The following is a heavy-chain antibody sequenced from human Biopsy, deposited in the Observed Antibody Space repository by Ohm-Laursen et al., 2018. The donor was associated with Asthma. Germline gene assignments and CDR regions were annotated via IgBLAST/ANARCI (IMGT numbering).Heavy chain of an antibody. CDR2: IYYCGSS. D-gene: IGHD5-18*01. CDR3: GGGRVSAMVTYLDY. J-gene: IGHJ4*02. Sequence: GTLSLTCTVSGGSVSSGSYYWSWIRQPTGKGLVWIGHIYYCGSSNYNPSFKSRVTISVATSKNQFSLELCFVTAADTAGYYCGGGRVSAMVTYLDYWGQGTLVTVSS. V-gene: IGHV4-61*01. CDR1: GGSVSSGSYY.